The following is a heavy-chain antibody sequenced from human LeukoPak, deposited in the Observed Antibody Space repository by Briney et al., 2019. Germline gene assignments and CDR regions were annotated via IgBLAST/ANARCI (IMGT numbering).Heavy chain of an antibody. D-gene: IGHD3-22*01. V-gene: IGHV3-23*01. J-gene: IGHJ4*02. CDR2: ISGSGGST. CDR1: GFSFDDYA. CDR3: AKDHYYDSSGYYYFDY. Sequence: GTSLRLSCAASGFSFDDYAMHWVRQAPGKGLEWVSAISGSGGSTYYADSVKGRFTISRDNSKNTLYLQMNSLRAEDTAVYYCAKDHYYDSSGYYYFDYWGQGTLVTVSS.